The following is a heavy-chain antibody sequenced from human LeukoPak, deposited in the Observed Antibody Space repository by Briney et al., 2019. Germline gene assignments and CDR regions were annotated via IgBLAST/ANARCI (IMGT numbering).Heavy chain of an antibody. Sequence: GESLKISFKGSGYTFTNYWIGWVRQMPGKGLEWMGIIYPGDSDIRYSPSFQGQVTISADKSITTAYLQWSSLKASDTAMYYCARRVGASQRGFDYWGQGTLVTVSS. J-gene: IGHJ4*02. V-gene: IGHV5-51*01. CDR3: ARRVGASQRGFDY. CDR2: IYPGDSDI. D-gene: IGHD1-26*01. CDR1: GYTFTNYW.